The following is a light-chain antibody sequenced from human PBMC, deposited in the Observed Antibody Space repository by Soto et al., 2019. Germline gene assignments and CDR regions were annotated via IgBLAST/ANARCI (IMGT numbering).Light chain of an antibody. CDR3: SSYTSSSIL. V-gene: IGLV2-14*01. CDR1: SSDVGGYNY. CDR2: DIS. Sequence: QSALTQAASVSGYPGQSITISCTGTSSDVGGYNYVSWYQQHPGKAPKLMIYDISNRPSGVSNRFSGSKSGNTASLTISGLQAEDEADYYCSSYTSSSILFGGGTKLTVL. J-gene: IGLJ2*01.